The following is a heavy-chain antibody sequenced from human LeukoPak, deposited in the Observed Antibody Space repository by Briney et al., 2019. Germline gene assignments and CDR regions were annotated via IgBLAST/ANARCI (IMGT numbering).Heavy chain of an antibody. V-gene: IGHV4-34*01. CDR2: INHSGST. CDR3: ARSYSGYSSGWYGY. Sequence: KPSETLSLTCAVYGGSFSGYYWSWIRQPPGKGLEWIGEINHSGSTNYNPSLKSRVTISVDTSKNQFSLKLSPVTAADTAVYYCARSYSGYSSGWYGYWGQGTLVTVSS. J-gene: IGHJ4*02. D-gene: IGHD6-19*01. CDR1: GGSFSGYY.